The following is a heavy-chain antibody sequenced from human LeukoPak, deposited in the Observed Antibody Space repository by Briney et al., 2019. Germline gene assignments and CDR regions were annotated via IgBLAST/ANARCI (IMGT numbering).Heavy chain of an antibody. D-gene: IGHD5-18*01. CDR3: TSGYSYDLFDY. J-gene: IGHJ4*02. V-gene: IGHV4-4*07. Sequence: SETLSLTCTVSGGSISSSYWSWIRQPAGKGLEWLGRIYTSGSTNYNPSLKSRVTMSLDTSKNHFSLQLTSVTAADTAVFYCTSGYSYDLFDYWGQGTLVTVSS. CDR1: GGSISSSY. CDR2: IYTSGST.